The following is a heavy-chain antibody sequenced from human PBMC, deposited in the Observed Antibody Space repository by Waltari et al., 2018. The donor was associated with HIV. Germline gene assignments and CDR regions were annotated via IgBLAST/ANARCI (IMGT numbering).Heavy chain of an antibody. Sequence: EVQLVQSGAEVKKPGESLKISCKGSGYSFTSYWIGWVRQMPGKGLEWMGIIYPGDSDTRYSPSFQGQVTISADKSISTAYLQWSSLKASDTAMYYCARQNYYDSSGYPLRIDAFDIWGQGTMVTVSS. J-gene: IGHJ3*02. CDR3: ARQNYYDSSGYPLRIDAFDI. D-gene: IGHD3-22*01. V-gene: IGHV5-51*01. CDR2: IYPGDSDT. CDR1: GYSFTSYW.